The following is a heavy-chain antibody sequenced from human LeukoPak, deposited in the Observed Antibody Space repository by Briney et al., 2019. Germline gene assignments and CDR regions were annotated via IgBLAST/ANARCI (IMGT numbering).Heavy chain of an antibody. CDR1: GGSISSGGYY. D-gene: IGHD4-11*01. CDR3: ARGGTSNSLDY. CDR2: IYYSGST. J-gene: IGHJ4*02. V-gene: IGHV4-31*03. Sequence: KTSETLSLTCTVSGGSISSGGYYWSWIRQHPGKGLGWIGYIYYSGSTYYNPSLKSRVTISVDTSKNQFSLKLSSVTAADTAVYYCARGGTSNSLDYWGQGTLVTVSS.